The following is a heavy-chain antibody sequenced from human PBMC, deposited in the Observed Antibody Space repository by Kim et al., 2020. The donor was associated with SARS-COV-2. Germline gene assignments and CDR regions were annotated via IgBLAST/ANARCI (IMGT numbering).Heavy chain of an antibody. CDR3: ARVSNDYAWGSLDY. J-gene: IGHJ4*02. CDR2: IYSGGST. Sequence: GGSLRLSCAASGFTVSSNYMSWVRQAPGKGLEWVSVIYSGGSTYYADSVKGRFTISRDNSKNTLYLQMNSLKAEDTAVYYCARVSNDYAWGSLDYWGEGTLVTVSS. D-gene: IGHD3-16*01. CDR1: GFTVSSNY. V-gene: IGHV3-53*01.